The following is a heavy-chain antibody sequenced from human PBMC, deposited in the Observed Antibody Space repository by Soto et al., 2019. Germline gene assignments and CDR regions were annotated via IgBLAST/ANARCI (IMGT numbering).Heavy chain of an antibody. CDR3: AQSYVDIVATRGAFDI. CDR1: GFSLSTSGVG. Sequence: QITLKESGPTLVKPTQTLTLTCTFSGFSLSTSGVGVGWIRQPPGKALEWLALIYWDDDKRYSPSLKSRLTSSKDTSKSPVVPTMTSLDPVDTATYYCAQSYVDIVATRGAFDIWGQGTMVTVSS. J-gene: IGHJ3*02. D-gene: IGHD5-12*01. CDR2: IYWDDDK. V-gene: IGHV2-5*02.